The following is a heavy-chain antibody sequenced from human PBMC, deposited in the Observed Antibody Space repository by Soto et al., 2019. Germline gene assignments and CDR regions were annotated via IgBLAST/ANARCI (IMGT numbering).Heavy chain of an antibody. D-gene: IGHD2-15*01. CDR3: SGCSGGACHKNYGMDV. CDR1: GFTFSSCT. Sequence: EVHLVESGGGLVKPGGSLRLSCAVSGFTFSSCTMNWVRQAPGKGLEWVSSISPSSGHIYYADSVKGRFPISRDNAKNSLFLQMYSLRGEDTAVYYCSGCSGGACHKNYGMDVWGQGTTVTVSS. V-gene: IGHV3-21*06. J-gene: IGHJ6*02. CDR2: ISPSSGHI.